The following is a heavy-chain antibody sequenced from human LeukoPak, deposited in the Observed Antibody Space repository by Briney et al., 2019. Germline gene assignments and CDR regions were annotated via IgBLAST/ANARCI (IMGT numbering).Heavy chain of an antibody. CDR2: ISASSDST. V-gene: IGHV3-23*01. D-gene: IGHD3-22*01. CDR3: AKKTGNSAYYYIDC. Sequence: GGSLRLSCAASGFTFSSYAMSWVRQAPGKGLEWVSAISASSDSTYYADSVKGRFTISRDNSKNTLYLQMNSLRAEDTAVYYCAKKTGNSAYYYIDCWGQGTLVTVSS. J-gene: IGHJ4*02. CDR1: GFTFSSYA.